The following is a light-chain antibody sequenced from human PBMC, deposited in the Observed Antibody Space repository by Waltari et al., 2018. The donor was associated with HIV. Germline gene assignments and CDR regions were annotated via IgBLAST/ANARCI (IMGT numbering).Light chain of an antibody. J-gene: IGKJ1*01. CDR3: QQFNSYSGA. CDR1: QSISNW. V-gene: IGKV1-5*03. CDR2: KAS. Sequence: DIQMTQSPSTLSASVGERVTITDRDSQSISNWLCWYPQKPVKAPKLLIYKASTLESGVPARFSGSGSETEFTLTISSLQPDDFATYYCQQFNSYSGAFGQGTKVEIK.